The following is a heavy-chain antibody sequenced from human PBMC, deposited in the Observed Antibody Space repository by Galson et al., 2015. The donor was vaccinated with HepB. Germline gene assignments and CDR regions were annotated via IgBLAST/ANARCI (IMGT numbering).Heavy chain of an antibody. CDR2: ISGSGGST. D-gene: IGHD3-22*01. V-gene: IGHV3-23*01. Sequence: LRLSCAASGFTFSSYAMSWVRQAPGKGLEWVSAISGSGGSTYYADSVKGRFTISRDNSKNTLYLQMNSLRAEDTAVYYCAKDLRSRLRYYDSSGYLNPGRAYYGMDVWGQGTTVTASS. CDR3: AKDLRSRLRYYDSSGYLNPGRAYYGMDV. J-gene: IGHJ6*02. CDR1: GFTFSSYA.